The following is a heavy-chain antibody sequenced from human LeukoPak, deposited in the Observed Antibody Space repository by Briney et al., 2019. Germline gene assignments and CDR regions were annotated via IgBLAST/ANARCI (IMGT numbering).Heavy chain of an antibody. CDR2: IRYGGSNK. CDR1: GFTFSNYD. CDR3: AKSTRAVMAMMDV. J-gene: IGHJ6*04. V-gene: IGHV3-30*02. D-gene: IGHD3-16*01. Sequence: PGGSLRLSCAASGFTFSNYDMHWVRQAPGKGLEWVSFIRYGGSNKDYADSVKGRFTISRDNAKNSLFLQMNSLRAEDTAVYFCAKSTRAVMAMMDVWGKGTTVTVSS.